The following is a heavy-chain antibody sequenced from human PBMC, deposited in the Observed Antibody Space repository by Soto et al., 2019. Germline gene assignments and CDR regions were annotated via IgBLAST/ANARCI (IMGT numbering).Heavy chain of an antibody. J-gene: IGHJ4*02. Sequence: SETLSLTCTVSGGSISSGGYYWSWIRQHPGKGLEWIGYIYYSGSTYYNPSLKSRVTISVDTSKNQFSLKLSSVTAADTAVYYCARVGYYDSSGYSADYWGQGTLVTVSS. D-gene: IGHD3-22*01. V-gene: IGHV4-31*03. CDR2: IYYSGST. CDR1: GGSISSGGYY. CDR3: ARVGYYDSSGYSADY.